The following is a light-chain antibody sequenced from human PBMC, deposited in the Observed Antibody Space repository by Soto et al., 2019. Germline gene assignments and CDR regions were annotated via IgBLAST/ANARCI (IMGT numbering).Light chain of an antibody. CDR2: QAS. Sequence: DIQMTQSPSTLSASVGDRVTITCRASQSIRDWLAWYQQKPGKAPKLLIYQASSLENGVPSRFSGSGSGTEFTLTISSLQPDDFATYYCQQYNSYSTFGQGTRLEIK. V-gene: IGKV1-5*03. CDR1: QSIRDW. J-gene: IGKJ2*01. CDR3: QQYNSYST.